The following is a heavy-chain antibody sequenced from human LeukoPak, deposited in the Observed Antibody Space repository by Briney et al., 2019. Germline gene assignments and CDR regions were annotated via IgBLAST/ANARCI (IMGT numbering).Heavy chain of an antibody. CDR1: GYTFTGYY. CDR3: ASAAGIAAAGYYYMDD. V-gene: IGHV1-2*02. J-gene: IGHJ6*03. CDR2: INPNSGGT. D-gene: IGHD6-13*01. Sequence: RASVKVSCKASGYTFTGYYMHWVRQASGQGLEWMGWINPNSGGTNYAQKFQGRVTMTRDTSISTAYMELSRLRSDDTAVYYCASAAGIAAAGYYYMDDWGKGTTVTVSS.